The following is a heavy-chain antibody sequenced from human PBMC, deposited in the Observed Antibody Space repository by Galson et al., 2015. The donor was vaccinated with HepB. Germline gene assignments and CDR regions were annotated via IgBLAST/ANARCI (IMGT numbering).Heavy chain of an antibody. V-gene: IGHV4-39*01. Sequence: LSLTCTVSGGSISSSSYYWGWIRQPPGKGLEWIGSIYYSGSTYYNPSLKSRVTISVDTSKNQFSLKLSSVTAADTAVYYCATRPDSITMVRGVIFDYWGQGTLVTVSS. CDR3: ATRPDSITMVRGVIFDY. CDR2: IYYSGST. CDR1: GGSISSSSYY. D-gene: IGHD3-10*01. J-gene: IGHJ4*02.